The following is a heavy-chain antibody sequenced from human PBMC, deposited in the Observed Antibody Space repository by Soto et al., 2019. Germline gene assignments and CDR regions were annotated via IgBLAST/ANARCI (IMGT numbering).Heavy chain of an antibody. V-gene: IGHV1-46*01. CDR1: GYTFTSYY. CDR2: INPSGGST. CDR3: ARGPYYYGSGSSSTALDY. J-gene: IGHJ4*02. Sequence: ASVKVSCKASGYTFTSYYMHWVRQAPGQGLEWMGIINPSGGSTSYAQKFQGRVTMTRDTSTSTAYMELRSLRSDDTAVYYCARGPYYYGSGSSSTALDYWGQGTLVTVSS. D-gene: IGHD3-10*01.